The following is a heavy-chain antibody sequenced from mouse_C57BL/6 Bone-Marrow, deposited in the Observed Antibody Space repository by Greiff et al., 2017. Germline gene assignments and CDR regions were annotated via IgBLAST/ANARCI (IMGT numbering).Heavy chain of an antibody. D-gene: IGHD2-5*01. Sequence: VQLQQSGPELVRPGVSAKISCKGSGYTFTDYAMHWLKQSHAMSPEWIGVISTYYGDASYNQKFKDKATMTVDKSSSTAYMELARLTSEDAAVYYCTYYSNLFAYWGQGALVTVSA. V-gene: IGHV1-67*01. CDR1: GYTFTDYA. J-gene: IGHJ3*01. CDR2: ISTYYGDA. CDR3: TYYSNLFAY.